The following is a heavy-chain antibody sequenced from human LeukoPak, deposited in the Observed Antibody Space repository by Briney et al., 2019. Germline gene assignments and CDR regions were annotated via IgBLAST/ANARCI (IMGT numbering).Heavy chain of an antibody. J-gene: IGHJ3*02. CDR1: GFTFSSYS. CDR3: AKDVRRYSSSWLSAFDI. Sequence: GGSLRLSCAASGFTFSSYSMNWVRQAPGKGLEWVSSISSSSSYIYYADSVKGRFTISRDNAKNSLYLQMNSLRAEDMALYYCAKDVRRYSSSWLSAFDIWGQGTMVTVSS. V-gene: IGHV3-21*04. D-gene: IGHD6-13*01. CDR2: ISSSSSYI.